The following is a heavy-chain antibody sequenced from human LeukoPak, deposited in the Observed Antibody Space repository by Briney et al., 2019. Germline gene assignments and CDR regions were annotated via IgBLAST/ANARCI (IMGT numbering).Heavy chain of an antibody. D-gene: IGHD2-2*01. CDR3: ARLLGGCSSTSCYVDY. CDR1: GYTFTGYY. CDR2: INPNSGGT. V-gene: IGHV1-2*02. J-gene: IGHJ4*02. Sequence: ASVKVSCKASGYTFTGYYMHWVRQAPGQGLEWMGWINPNSGGTNYAQKFQGRVTMTRDTSISTAYMELSRLRSDDTAVYYCARLLGGCSSTSCYVDYWGQGTLVTASS.